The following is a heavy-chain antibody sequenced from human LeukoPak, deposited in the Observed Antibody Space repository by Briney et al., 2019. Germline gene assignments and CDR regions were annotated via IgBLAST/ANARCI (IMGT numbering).Heavy chain of an antibody. CDR2: INHSGST. CDR1: GGSFSGYY. D-gene: IGHD2-2*01. V-gene: IGHV4-34*01. CDR3: ARCDSTSWPFYDYMDV. J-gene: IGHJ6*03. Sequence: PSETLSLTCAVYGGSFSGYYWSWIRQPPGKGLEWIGEINHSGSTSYNPSLKSRVTMSVDTSKNQFSLKLSSVTAADTAVYYCARCDSTSWPFYDYMDVWGKGTTVTVS.